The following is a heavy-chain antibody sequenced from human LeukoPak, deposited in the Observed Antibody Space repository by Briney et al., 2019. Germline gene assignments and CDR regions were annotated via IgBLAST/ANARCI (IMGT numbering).Heavy chain of an antibody. V-gene: IGHV3-7*01. CDR2: IKQDGSEK. Sequence: GGSLRLSCAVSGFTFSRHWMSWVGQAPGKGLEWLANIKQDGSEKYYVDSVEGRFTISRDNAKNSLYLQMNSLRAEDTAVYYCARSYYGSGTSYGMDVWGQGTTVTVSS. CDR1: GFTFSRHW. D-gene: IGHD3-10*01. CDR3: ARSYYGSGTSYGMDV. J-gene: IGHJ6*02.